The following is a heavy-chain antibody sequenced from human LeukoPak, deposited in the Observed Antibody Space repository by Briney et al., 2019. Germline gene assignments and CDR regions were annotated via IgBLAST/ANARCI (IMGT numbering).Heavy chain of an antibody. D-gene: IGHD3-10*02. V-gene: IGHV4-31*03. CDR2: IYYSGST. Sequence: PSENLSLTCTVSGGSISSGGYYWSWIRQHPGKGLEWIGYIYYSGSTYYNPSLKSRVTISVYTSKNQFSLKLSSVTAADTAVYYCARGVRGYFDYWGQGTLVTVSS. CDR1: GGSISSGGYY. CDR3: ARGVRGYFDY. J-gene: IGHJ4*02.